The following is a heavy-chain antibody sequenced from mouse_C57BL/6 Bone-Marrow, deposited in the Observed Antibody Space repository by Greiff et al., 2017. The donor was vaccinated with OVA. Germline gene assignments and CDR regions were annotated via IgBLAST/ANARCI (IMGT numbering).Heavy chain of an antibody. D-gene: IGHD1-1*01. V-gene: IGHV1-39*01. CDR2: INPNYGTT. J-gene: IGHJ2*01. Sequence: QLQPSGPELVNPGASVQISCTASGYSFTDYNMTWVQHSNGKSLECIGVINPNYGTTSYNQKFKGKATLTVDQSSSTAYMQLNSLTSEDSAVYYCARGFYYYGSSYDYFDYWGQGTTLTVSS. CDR1: GYSFTDYN. CDR3: ARGFYYYGSSYDYFDY.